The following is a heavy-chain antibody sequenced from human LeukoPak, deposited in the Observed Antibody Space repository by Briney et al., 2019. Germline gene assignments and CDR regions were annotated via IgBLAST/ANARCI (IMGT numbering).Heavy chain of an antibody. J-gene: IGHJ4*02. V-gene: IGHV3-23*01. D-gene: IGHD2-8*01. CDR1: GFTFSSYG. CDR2: ITAPGDAT. CDR3: AKAFGTNGYFQLPIDF. Sequence: QTGGSLRLSCAASGFTFSSYGMHWVRQAPGKGLECVSAITAPGDATYYADSVKGRFSISRDNSKNTLYLLLNSLRVEDTALYYCAKAFGTNGYFQLPIDFWGQGTLVTVSS.